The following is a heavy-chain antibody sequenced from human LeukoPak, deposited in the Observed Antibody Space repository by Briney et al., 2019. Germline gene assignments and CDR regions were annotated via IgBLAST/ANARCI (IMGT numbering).Heavy chain of an antibody. CDR1: GFTFSSHS. CDR2: ISSSSSYI. D-gene: IGHD3-3*01. CDR3: ARRPLGDFWSGYYANYYYYGMDV. J-gene: IGHJ6*02. Sequence: GGSLRLSCAASGFTFSSHSMNWVRQAPGKGLEWVSSISSSSSYIYYADSVKGRFTISRDNAKNSLYLQMNSLRAEDTAVYYCARRPLGDFWSGYYANYYYYGMDVWGQGITVTVSS. V-gene: IGHV3-21*01.